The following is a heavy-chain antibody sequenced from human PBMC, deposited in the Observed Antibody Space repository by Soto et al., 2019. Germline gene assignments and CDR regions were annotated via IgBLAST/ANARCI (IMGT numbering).Heavy chain of an antibody. Sequence: QVQLVESGGGVVQPGRSLKLSSLASGFTFNDYVMHWVRQAPGKGLEWVALISYDESNKDYADSVKGRFTISRDNSKNALYLQINSLRSEDTAVYYCAKLRLATYDFWGGCDSWGQGTLVTVSS. V-gene: IGHV3-30*18. CDR2: ISYDESNK. J-gene: IGHJ4*02. CDR1: GFTFNDYV. CDR3: AKLRLATYDFWGGCDS. D-gene: IGHD3-3*01.